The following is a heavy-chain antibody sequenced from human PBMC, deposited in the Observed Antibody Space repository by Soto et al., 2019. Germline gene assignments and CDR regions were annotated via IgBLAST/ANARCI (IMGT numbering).Heavy chain of an antibody. Sequence: EVQLVDSGGGLVQPGGSLRLSCGASGFTFSSYSMTWVRQAPGEGLEWISYISISGNTIKYADSVKGRFTISRDNVKNSLYLQLNSLRAEDTAVYYCAREYYDGSGVGGYWGQGALVPVSS. J-gene: IGHJ4*02. CDR3: AREYYDGSGVGGY. D-gene: IGHD3-22*01. CDR1: GFTFSSYS. CDR2: ISISGNTI. V-gene: IGHV3-48*01.